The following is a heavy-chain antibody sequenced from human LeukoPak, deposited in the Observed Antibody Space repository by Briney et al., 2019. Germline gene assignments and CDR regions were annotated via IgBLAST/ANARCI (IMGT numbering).Heavy chain of an antibody. CDR3: ARWEVRLNAFEM. Sequence: SGTLSLTCAVSGDSISSNYWWSWVRQPPGKGLEWIGEIYHSGSTNYSPSLRSRVIISVDTSKNQFSLSLSSVTAADTAVYYCARWEVRLNAFEMWGQGTMVTVSS. CDR2: IYHSGST. V-gene: IGHV4-4*02. D-gene: IGHD3-10*01. CDR1: GDSISSNYW. J-gene: IGHJ3*02.